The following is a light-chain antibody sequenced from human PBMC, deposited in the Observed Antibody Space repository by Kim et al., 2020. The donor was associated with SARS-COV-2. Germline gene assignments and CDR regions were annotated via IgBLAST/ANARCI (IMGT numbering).Light chain of an antibody. CDR2: DNH. Sequence: QSVLTQPPSVSAAPGQKVTISCSGSNSNIGNNYVSWYQQLPGTAPKLLIYDNHNRPSGIPDRFSGSKSGTSATLGITGLQTGDEADYYCGTWDSSLSAGVFGGGTQLTVL. V-gene: IGLV1-51*01. J-gene: IGLJ3*02. CDR1: NSNIGNNY. CDR3: GTWDSSLSAGV.